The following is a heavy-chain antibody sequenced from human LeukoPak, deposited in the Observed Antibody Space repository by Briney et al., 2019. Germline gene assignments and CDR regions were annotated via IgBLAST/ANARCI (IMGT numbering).Heavy chain of an antibody. Sequence: PGESLRLSCAGSEIYFIDYGMSWVRQAPGQGLEWVSAISGGGSYSYYADSVKGRFTISRDNSKNMLYLHMSSLRAEDTAVYYCAKVGQDLYHYSYLDVWGKGTTVTVSS. D-gene: IGHD2-2*02. CDR2: ISGGGSYS. CDR3: AKVGQDLYHYSYLDV. CDR1: EIYFIDYG. J-gene: IGHJ6*03. V-gene: IGHV3-23*01.